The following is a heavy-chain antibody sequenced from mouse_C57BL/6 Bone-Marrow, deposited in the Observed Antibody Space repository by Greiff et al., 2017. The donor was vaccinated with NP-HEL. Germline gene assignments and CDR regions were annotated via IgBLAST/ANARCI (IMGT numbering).Heavy chain of an antibody. CDR1: GYSITSGYY. J-gene: IGHJ2*01. Sequence: EVQLVESGPGLVKPSQSLSLTCSVTGYSITSGYYWNWIRQFPGNKLEWMGYISYDGSNNYNPSLKNRISITRDTSKNQFFLKLNSVTTEDTATYYCARDYGSSFSYYFDYWGQGTTLTVSS. CDR3: ARDYGSSFSYYFDY. CDR2: ISYDGSN. D-gene: IGHD1-1*01. V-gene: IGHV3-6*01.